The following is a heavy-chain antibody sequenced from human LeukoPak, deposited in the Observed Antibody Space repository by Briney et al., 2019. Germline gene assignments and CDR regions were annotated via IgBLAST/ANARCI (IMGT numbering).Heavy chain of an antibody. CDR2: ISYDGSNK. Sequence: GGSLRLSCAASGFTFSSYGMHWVRQAPGKGLEWVAVISYDGSNKYYADSVKGRFTISRGNSKNTLYLQMNSLRAEDTAVYYCILPNFDYWGQGTLVTVSS. V-gene: IGHV3-30*03. J-gene: IGHJ4*02. CDR1: GFTFSSYG. CDR3: ILPNFDY.